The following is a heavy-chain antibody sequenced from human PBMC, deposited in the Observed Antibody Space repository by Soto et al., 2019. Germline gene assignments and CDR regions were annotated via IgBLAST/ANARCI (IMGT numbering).Heavy chain of an antibody. CDR3: ARRERAAGTDWWFDP. J-gene: IGHJ5*02. V-gene: IGHV4-39*01. CDR1: GGSISSSSFH. CDR2: IYYSGST. Sequence: QLQLQESGPGLVKPSETLSLTCTVSGGSISSSSFHWGWIRQPPGKGLEWIGSIYYSGSTYYSPSHKSRVPISVDTSKNQFSLKLSSVTAADTAVYYCARRERAAGTDWWFDPWGQGTLVTVSS. D-gene: IGHD6-13*01.